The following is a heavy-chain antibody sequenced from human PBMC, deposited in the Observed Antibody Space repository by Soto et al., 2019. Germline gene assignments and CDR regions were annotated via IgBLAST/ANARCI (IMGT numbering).Heavy chain of an antibody. D-gene: IGHD6-13*01. J-gene: IGHJ4*02. Sequence: QVQLVQSGAEVMKPGASLKVSCKAYGYTFISYDINWVRQATGQGFVWMGWMSPNSGNTGYAQKFQGRVTMTRNTSISTAYMELSSLRSEDTAVYYCARERAVAGFDYWGQGTLVTVSS. CDR3: ARERAVAGFDY. CDR2: MSPNSGNT. V-gene: IGHV1-8*01. CDR1: GYTFISYD.